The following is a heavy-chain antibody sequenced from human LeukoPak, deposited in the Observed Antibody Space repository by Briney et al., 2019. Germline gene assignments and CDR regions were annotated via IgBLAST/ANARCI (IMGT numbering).Heavy chain of an antibody. CDR3: AGYSSSLYGGFDP. Sequence: GGSLRLSCAASGFTFSSYGMHWVRQAPGKGLEWVAVIWYDGSNKYYADSVKGRFTISRDNSKNTLYLQMNSLGAEDTAVYYCAGYSSSLYGGFDPWGQGTLVTVSS. J-gene: IGHJ5*02. CDR1: GFTFSSYG. V-gene: IGHV3-33*01. CDR2: IWYDGSNK. D-gene: IGHD6-13*01.